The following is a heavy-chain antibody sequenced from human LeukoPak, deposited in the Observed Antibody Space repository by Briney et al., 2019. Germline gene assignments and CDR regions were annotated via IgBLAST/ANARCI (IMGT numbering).Heavy chain of an antibody. CDR1: GGSLITTNYY. Sequence: SETLSLTCTVSGGSLITTNYYWGWIRQPPGKGLEWIGGIYSSGRTYYNPSLKSRVTISVDTSKSQFSLKLRSVAAADTAVYYCARVSTGCNLGYGFDYWGQGTLVTVSS. D-gene: IGHD6-13*01. CDR3: ARVSTGCNLGYGFDY. V-gene: IGHV4-39*02. J-gene: IGHJ4*02. CDR2: IYSSGRT.